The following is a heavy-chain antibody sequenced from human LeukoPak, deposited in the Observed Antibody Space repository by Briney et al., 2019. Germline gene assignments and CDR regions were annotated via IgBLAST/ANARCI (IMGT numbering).Heavy chain of an antibody. CDR3: ASQIEPYYFDY. D-gene: IGHD1-14*01. V-gene: IGHV3-11*01. CDR1: GLTFSDYY. J-gene: IGHJ4*02. Sequence: GGSLRLSCAASGLTFSDYYMSWLRRAPGKGLEGVSYISSTDSTIYYADSVKGRFTISRDNAKNSLYLQMNSLRAEDTAVYYCASQIEPYYFDYWGQGTLVTVSS. CDR2: ISSTDSTI.